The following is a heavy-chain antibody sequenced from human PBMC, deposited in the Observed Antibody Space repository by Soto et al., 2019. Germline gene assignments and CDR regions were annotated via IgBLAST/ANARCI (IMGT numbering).Heavy chain of an antibody. J-gene: IGHJ5*02. CDR3: ARVGGGYCSGGSCYSGWFDP. D-gene: IGHD2-15*01. V-gene: IGHV3-74*01. CDR1: GFTFSSYW. Sequence: GGSLRLSCAASGFTFSSYWMHWVRQAPGKGLVWVSRINSDGSSTSYADSVKGRFTISRDNAKNTLYLQMNSLRAEDTAVYYCARVGGGYCSGGSCYSGWFDPWGQGTLVTVSS. CDR2: INSDGSST.